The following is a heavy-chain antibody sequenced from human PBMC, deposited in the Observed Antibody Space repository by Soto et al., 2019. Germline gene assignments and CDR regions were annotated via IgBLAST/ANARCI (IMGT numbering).Heavy chain of an antibody. CDR2: IYYSGST. CDR3: ARHNYGSGSTYFDY. CDR1: GGSISSYY. V-gene: IGHV4-59*08. J-gene: IGHJ4*02. Sequence: SETLSLTCTVSGGSISSYYCSWIRQPPGKGLEWIGYIYYSGSTNYNPSLKSRVTISVDTSKNQFSLKLNSMTAADTAVYYCARHNYGSGSTYFDYWGQGTLVTVS. D-gene: IGHD3-10*01.